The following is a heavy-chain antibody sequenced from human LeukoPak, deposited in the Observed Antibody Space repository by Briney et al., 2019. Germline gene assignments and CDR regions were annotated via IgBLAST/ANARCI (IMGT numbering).Heavy chain of an antibody. Sequence: SETLSLTCAVYGGSLSGYYWSWIRQPPGKGLEWIGEINHSGSTDYNPSVKSRVIVSVDTSKKYFSLKLSSVTAADTAVYYCARGRVVGVPPGWFDPWGQGTLVTVSS. CDR2: INHSGST. D-gene: IGHD1-26*01. J-gene: IGHJ5*02. CDR1: GGSLSGYY. V-gene: IGHV4-34*01. CDR3: ARGRVVGVPPGWFDP.